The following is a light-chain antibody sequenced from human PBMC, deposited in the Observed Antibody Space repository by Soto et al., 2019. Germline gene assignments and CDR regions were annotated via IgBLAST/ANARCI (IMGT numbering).Light chain of an antibody. Sequence: EIVLTHSPATLSLSPGERATLSCRASQSVSSYLAWYQQKPAQAPRLLIYDASNRATGIPARFSGSGSGTDFTLTISSLEPEDFAVYYCQQRGNWPITFGQGTRLEIK. V-gene: IGKV3-11*01. CDR1: QSVSSY. CDR3: QQRGNWPIT. J-gene: IGKJ5*01. CDR2: DAS.